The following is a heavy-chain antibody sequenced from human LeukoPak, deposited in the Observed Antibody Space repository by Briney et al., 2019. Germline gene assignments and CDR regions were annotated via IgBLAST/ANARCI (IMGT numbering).Heavy chain of an antibody. V-gene: IGHV3-30*18. D-gene: IGHD2-2*01. CDR2: ISSDGSNN. J-gene: IGHJ6*02. Sequence: GGSLRLSCAASGFTFSTYNMNWVRQAPGKGLEWVALISSDGSNNCYADSVQGRFTISRDISKNTLYLHMNSLRAEDTAVYYCAKGLPAPYYGMDVWGQGTTVTVSS. CDR1: GFTFSTYN. CDR3: AKGLPAPYYGMDV.